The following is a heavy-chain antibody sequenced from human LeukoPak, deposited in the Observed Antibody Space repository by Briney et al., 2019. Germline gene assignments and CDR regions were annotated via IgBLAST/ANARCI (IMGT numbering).Heavy chain of an antibody. Sequence: GGSLRLSCAGSGFTFSSYSMQWVRQAPGKGLEWISYISSGSTTTYYADSVKGRFTISRDNAKNSLYLQMNSLRDEDTAVYYCARDLGPLNWFDPWGQGTLVTVSS. CDR3: ARDLGPLNWFDP. J-gene: IGHJ5*02. CDR2: ISSGSTTT. V-gene: IGHV3-48*02. CDR1: GFTFSSYS.